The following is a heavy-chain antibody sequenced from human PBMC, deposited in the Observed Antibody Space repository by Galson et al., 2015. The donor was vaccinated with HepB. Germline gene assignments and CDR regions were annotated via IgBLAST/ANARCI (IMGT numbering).Heavy chain of an antibody. V-gene: IGHV4-59*01. D-gene: IGHD3-3*01. CDR2: IYYSGST. J-gene: IGHJ4*02. CDR3: ARGAGGYRFLEWLLWDY. Sequence: WSWIRQPPGKGLEWIGYIYYSGSTNYNPSLKSRVTISVDASKNQFSLKLSSVTAADTAVYYCARGAGGYRFLEWLLWDYWGQGTLVTVSS.